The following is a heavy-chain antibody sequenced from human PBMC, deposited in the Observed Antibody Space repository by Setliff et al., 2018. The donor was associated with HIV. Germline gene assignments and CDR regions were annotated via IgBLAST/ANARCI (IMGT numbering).Heavy chain of an antibody. J-gene: IGHJ6*04. D-gene: IGHD3-10*01. CDR3: ARGKGVGGVVITGGLDV. CDR1: GHRFTNVY. V-gene: IGHV1-8*01. Sequence: ASVKVSCKASGHRFTNVYIHWVRRATGQGLEWMGWMNPNTGVSGYALKFQARVTMTRDTSISTAYMELSSLTSEDTAVYYCARGKGVGGVVITGGLDVWGKGATVTVSS. CDR2: MNPNTGVS.